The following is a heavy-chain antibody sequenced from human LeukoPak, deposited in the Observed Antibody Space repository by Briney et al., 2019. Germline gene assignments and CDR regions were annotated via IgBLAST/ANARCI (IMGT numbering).Heavy chain of an antibody. CDR3: ARRSDWIDY. D-gene: IGHD1-1*01. Sequence: GASVKVSCKASGYTFTGYFIHWVRQAPGQGLEWMGWINPNSGGTNYAQKFQGRVTMTRDTSISTAYMELSRLRSDDTAVYYCARRSDWIDYWGQGTLVTVSS. V-gene: IGHV1-2*02. J-gene: IGHJ4*02. CDR2: INPNSGGT. CDR1: GYTFTGYF.